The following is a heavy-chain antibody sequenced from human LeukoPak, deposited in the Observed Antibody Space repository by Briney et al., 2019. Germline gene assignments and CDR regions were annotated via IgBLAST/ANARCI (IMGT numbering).Heavy chain of an antibody. CDR1: GFSFSNYA. Sequence: RASLRLSCEASGFSFSNYAMGWVRQAPGRGLEWVSVISGSGGSTYYADSVRGRFTISRDNSKSTLYLQMHSLRAEDTAVYYCAKRPSYGSGNYSLYYFDYWGQGTLVTVSS. D-gene: IGHD3-10*01. V-gene: IGHV3-23*01. CDR3: AKRPSYGSGNYSLYYFDY. CDR2: ISGSGGST. J-gene: IGHJ4*02.